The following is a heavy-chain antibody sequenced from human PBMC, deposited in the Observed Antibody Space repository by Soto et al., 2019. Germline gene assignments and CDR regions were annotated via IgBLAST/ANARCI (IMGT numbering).Heavy chain of an antibody. CDR1: GGSISSYY. CDR2: IYYSGST. J-gene: IGHJ6*03. CDR3: ARHGYCSSTSCYDSYYYYYMDV. Sequence: QVQLQESGPGLVKPSETLSLTCTVSGGSISSYYWSWIRQPPGKGLEWIGYIYYSGSTNYNPSLKSRVTISVATSKDQFSLKLSSVTAADTAVYYCARHGYCSSTSCYDSYYYYYMDVWGKGTTVTVSS. V-gene: IGHV4-59*08. D-gene: IGHD2-2*03.